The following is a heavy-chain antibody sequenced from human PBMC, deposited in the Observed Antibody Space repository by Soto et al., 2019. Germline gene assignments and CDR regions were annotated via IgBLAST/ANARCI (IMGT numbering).Heavy chain of an antibody. J-gene: IGHJ5*02. CDR1: GFTFSNYE. D-gene: IGHD2-15*01. CDR2: IDSSGTTI. Sequence: EVQLVESGGGLVQPGGYLRLSCAASGFTFSNYEMNWVRQARGKGLEWISDIDSSGTTIHYADSVKGRFTISRDNAKNSMYLQMNSLRVDDTAVYYCVGDGDGGCCSSWFVPWGQGTLVTVSS. CDR3: VGDGDGGCCSSWFVP. V-gene: IGHV3-48*03.